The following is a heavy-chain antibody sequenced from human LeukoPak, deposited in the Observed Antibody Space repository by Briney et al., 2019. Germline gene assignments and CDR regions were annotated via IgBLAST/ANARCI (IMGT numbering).Heavy chain of an antibody. J-gene: IGHJ3*02. CDR3: ARVLYGDYGRFGAFDI. Sequence: SETLSLTCTVSGYSISSGYYWGWIRQPPGKGLEWIGSIYHSGSTYYNPSLKSRVTISVDTSKNQFSLKLSSVTAADTAVYYCARVLYGDYGRFGAFDIWGQGTMVTVSS. CDR1: GYSISSGYY. CDR2: IYHSGST. D-gene: IGHD4-17*01. V-gene: IGHV4-38-2*02.